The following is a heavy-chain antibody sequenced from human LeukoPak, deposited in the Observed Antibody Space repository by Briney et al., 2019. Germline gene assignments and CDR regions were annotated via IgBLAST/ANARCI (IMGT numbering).Heavy chain of an antibody. CDR3: ARDNYGVVFS. J-gene: IGHJ5*02. V-gene: IGHV3-30-3*01. CDR1: GFTFSSYA. D-gene: IGHD2-2*01. Sequence: GGSLRLSCAASGFTFSSYAMHWVRQAPGKGLEWVAVISYDGSNKYYADSVKGRFTISRDNSKNTLYLQTNSLRAEDTAVYYCARDNYGVVFSWGQGTLVTVSS. CDR2: ISYDGSNK.